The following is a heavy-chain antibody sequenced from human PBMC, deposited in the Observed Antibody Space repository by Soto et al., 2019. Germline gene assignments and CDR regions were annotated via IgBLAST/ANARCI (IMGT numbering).Heavy chain of an antibody. CDR3: AKDTTVTTAGVFDY. V-gene: IGHV3-30*04. CDR2: ISYDGSNE. J-gene: IGHJ4*02. CDR1: GFTFRTYA. D-gene: IGHD4-17*01. Sequence: PGGSLRLSCAASGFTFRTYAMHWVRQAPGKGLEWVAVISYDGSNEYYADSVKGRFTISRDNSKNTVYLQMNSLRAEDTAVYYCAKDTTVTTAGVFDYWGQGTLVTVSS.